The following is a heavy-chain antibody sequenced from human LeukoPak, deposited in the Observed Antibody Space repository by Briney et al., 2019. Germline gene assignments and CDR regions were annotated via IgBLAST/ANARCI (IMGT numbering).Heavy chain of an antibody. Sequence: SETLSLTCTASGGSISSYYWSWIRQPPGKGLEWIGYIYYSGTTNYNPSLKSRVTISVDTSKNQFSLKLSSVTAADTAVYYCARVSGAYSSSWYDWFDPWGQGTLVTVSS. CDR3: ARVSGAYSSSWYDWFDP. D-gene: IGHD6-13*01. J-gene: IGHJ5*02. CDR2: IYYSGTT. V-gene: IGHV4-59*01. CDR1: GGSISSYY.